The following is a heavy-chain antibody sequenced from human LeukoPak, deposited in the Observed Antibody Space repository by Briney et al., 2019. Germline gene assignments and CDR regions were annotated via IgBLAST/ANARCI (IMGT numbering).Heavy chain of an antibody. CDR3: ARAPSEIGGYYPEYFRH. J-gene: IGHJ1*01. CDR2: IKSDGST. Sequence: GGSLRLSCAASGFTFSSYWMHWVRQAPGKGLVWVSRIKSDGSTNYADSVKGRFTISRGNAKNTVSLQMNSLRAEDTGVYYCARAPSEIGGYYPEYFRHWGQGTLVTVSS. CDR1: GFTFSSYW. D-gene: IGHD3-22*01. V-gene: IGHV3-74*01.